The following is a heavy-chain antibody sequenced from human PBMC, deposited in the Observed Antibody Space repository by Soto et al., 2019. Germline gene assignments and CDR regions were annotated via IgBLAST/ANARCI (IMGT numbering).Heavy chain of an antibody. CDR3: ARVGSGYDRTYYYYGMDV. CDR1: GFTFSSYA. V-gene: IGHV3-30-3*01. Sequence: LRLSFAASGFTFSSYAMHWVRQAPGNGLEWVAVISYDGSNKYYTDSVKGRFTISRDNSKNTLYLQMNSLRAEDTAVYYCARVGSGYDRTYYYYGMDVWGQGTTVTV. D-gene: IGHD5-12*01. J-gene: IGHJ6*02. CDR2: ISYDGSNK.